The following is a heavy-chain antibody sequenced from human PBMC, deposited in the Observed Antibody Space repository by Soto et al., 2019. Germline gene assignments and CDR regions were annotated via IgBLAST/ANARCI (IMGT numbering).Heavy chain of an antibody. CDR3: ATSFGSGYRAFDH. J-gene: IGHJ4*02. V-gene: IGHV1-69*02. CDR2: INPIVDMS. Sequence: QVQLVQSGAEVKKPGSSVKVSCKASGDTFSFHTINWVRQAPGQGLEWMGRINPIVDMSNYAQKFQGRVTITAEKSTTTAYLFISSIKSDDKAVYYCATSFGSGYRAFDHWGQGSLVTVSS. CDR1: GDTFSFHT. D-gene: IGHD3-10*01.